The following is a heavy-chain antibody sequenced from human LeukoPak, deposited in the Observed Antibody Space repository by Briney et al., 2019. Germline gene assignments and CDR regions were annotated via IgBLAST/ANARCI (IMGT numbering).Heavy chain of an antibody. Sequence: SETLSLTCAVYGGSFSDYYWSWIRQPPGKGLEWIGEINHSGSTNYNPSLKSRVTISVDTSKNQFSLKLSSVTAADTAVYYCARSLKSPADFDIWGQGTMVTVSS. CDR1: GGSFSDYY. CDR2: INHSGST. J-gene: IGHJ3*02. V-gene: IGHV4-34*01. CDR3: ARSLKSPADFDI.